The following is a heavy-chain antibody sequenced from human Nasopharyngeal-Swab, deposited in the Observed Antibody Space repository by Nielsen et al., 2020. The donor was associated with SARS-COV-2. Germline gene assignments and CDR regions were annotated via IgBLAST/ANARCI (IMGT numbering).Heavy chain of an antibody. CDR2: ISAYNGNT. V-gene: IGHV1-18*01. CDR3: ARVMEMATILVGYYYYMDV. D-gene: IGHD5-24*01. J-gene: IGHJ6*03. CDR1: GYTFISYG. Sequence: GAEKVSCKASGYTFISYGISWVRQAPGQGLEWMGWISAYNGNTNYAQKLQGRVTMTTDTSTSTAYMELRSLRSDDTAVYYCARVMEMATILVGYYYYMDVWGKGTTVTVSS.